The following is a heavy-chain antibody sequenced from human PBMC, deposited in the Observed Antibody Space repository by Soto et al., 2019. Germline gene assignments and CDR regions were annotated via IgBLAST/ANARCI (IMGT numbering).Heavy chain of an antibody. Sequence: GGSLRLSCAASGFTFSSYGIHWVRQAPGKGLEWVAVISYDGSNKYYADSVKGRFTISRDNSKDTLYLQMNSLRAEDTAVYYCAKDEGSIAAFLGYYYYYGMDVWGQGTTVTVSS. CDR1: GFTFSSYG. J-gene: IGHJ6*02. CDR3: AKDEGSIAAFLGYYYYYGMDV. V-gene: IGHV3-30*18. D-gene: IGHD6-6*01. CDR2: ISYDGSNK.